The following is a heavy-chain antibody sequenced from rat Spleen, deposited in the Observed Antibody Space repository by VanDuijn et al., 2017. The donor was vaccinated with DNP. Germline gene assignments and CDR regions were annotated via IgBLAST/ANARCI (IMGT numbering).Heavy chain of an antibody. J-gene: IGHJ4*01. CDR2: ITSSGGTT. Sequence: EVQLVGSGGDLVQPGRSLKLSCVASGFTFNNYLMTWIRQVPGKGLEWVASITSSGGTTYYPDSVKGRFTISRDNAKNTIYLQMNSLRSEDTGTYYCVKHLDAWGQGTSVTVSS. CDR1: GFTFNNYL. CDR3: VKHLDA. V-gene: IGHV5-31*01.